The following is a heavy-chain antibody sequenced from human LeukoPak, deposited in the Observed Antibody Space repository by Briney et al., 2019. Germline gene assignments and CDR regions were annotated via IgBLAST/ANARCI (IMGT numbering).Heavy chain of an antibody. Sequence: GGSLRLSCAASGFTFSSYSMNWVRQAPGKGLEWISYISSGSSTIYYADSVKGRFTISRDNAKNSLYLQMNSLRAEDTAVYYCARGGGVHDYWGQGTLVTVSS. V-gene: IGHV3-48*01. CDR1: GFTFSSYS. J-gene: IGHJ4*02. CDR3: ARGGGVHDY. D-gene: IGHD2-8*02. CDR2: ISSGSSTI.